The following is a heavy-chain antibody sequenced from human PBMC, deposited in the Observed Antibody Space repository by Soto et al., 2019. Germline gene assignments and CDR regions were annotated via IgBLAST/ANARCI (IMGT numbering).Heavy chain of an antibody. CDR3: ARARYYYDSSGYLPLY. CDR2: ISYDGSNK. Sequence: QVQLVESGGGVVQPGRSLRLSCAASGFTFSSYAMHWVRQAPGKGLEWVAVISYDGSNKYYADSVKGRFTISRDNSKNTLYLKMNSLRAEDTAVYYCARARYYYDSSGYLPLYWGQGTLVTVSS. V-gene: IGHV3-30-3*01. D-gene: IGHD3-22*01. CDR1: GFTFSSYA. J-gene: IGHJ4*02.